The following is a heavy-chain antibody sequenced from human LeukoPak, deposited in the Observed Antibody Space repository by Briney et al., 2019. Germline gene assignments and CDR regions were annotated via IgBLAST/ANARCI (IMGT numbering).Heavy chain of an antibody. CDR2: ISYDGSKK. D-gene: IGHD2/OR15-2a*01. CDR3: ARVAAAYDTFSYHGMDV. V-gene: IGHV3-30-3*01. CDR1: GFDFSINA. Sequence: GGSLRLSCAASGFDFSINAMHWVRQARGKGLEWVSLISYDGSKKYYADSVKGRFTISRDNSKITLHLQMNSLRPEDAAVYYCARVAAAYDTFSYHGMDVWGQGTTVIVSS. J-gene: IGHJ6*02.